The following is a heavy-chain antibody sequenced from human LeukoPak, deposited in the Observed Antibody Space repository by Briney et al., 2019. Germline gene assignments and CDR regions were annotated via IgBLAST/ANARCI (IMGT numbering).Heavy chain of an antibody. J-gene: IGHJ6*02. D-gene: IGHD6-13*01. CDR3: ARVYSSSWYFPLPYYYYYYGMDV. V-gene: IGHV1-8*01. CDR2: MNPNSGNT. CDR1: GYTFTSYD. Sequence: ASVKVSCKASGYTFTSYDINWVRQATGQGLEWMGWMNPNSGNTGYAQKFQGRVTMTRNTSISTAYMELSSLRSEDTAAYYCARVYSSSWYFPLPYYYYYYGMDVWGQGTTVTVSS.